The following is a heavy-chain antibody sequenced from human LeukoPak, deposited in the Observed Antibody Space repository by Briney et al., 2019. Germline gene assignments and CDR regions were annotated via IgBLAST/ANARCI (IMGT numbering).Heavy chain of an antibody. Sequence: GESLKISCKGSGYSFTSYWIGWVRQMPGKGLEWMGIIYPGDSDTRYSPSFQGQVTISADKSISTACLQWSSLKASDTAMYYCARQDSLRSGIAAAGSYYFDYWGQGTLVTVSS. CDR2: IYPGDSDT. CDR3: ARQDSLRSGIAAAGSYYFDY. CDR1: GYSFTSYW. D-gene: IGHD6-13*01. J-gene: IGHJ4*02. V-gene: IGHV5-51*01.